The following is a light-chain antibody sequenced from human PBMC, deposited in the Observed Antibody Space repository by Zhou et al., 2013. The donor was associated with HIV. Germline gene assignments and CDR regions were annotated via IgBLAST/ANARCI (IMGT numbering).Light chain of an antibody. V-gene: IGKV3-15*01. Sequence: EIVMTQSPATLSVSPGERATLSCRASQSISSNLAWYQQKPGQAPRLLIYGASTRATGVPARFSGSGSGTEFTLTISSLQSEDFAVYYCQQYNIWPGAFGLGDQGWRSN. CDR3: QQYNIWPGA. CDR1: QSISSN. CDR2: GAS. J-gene: IGKJ2*01.